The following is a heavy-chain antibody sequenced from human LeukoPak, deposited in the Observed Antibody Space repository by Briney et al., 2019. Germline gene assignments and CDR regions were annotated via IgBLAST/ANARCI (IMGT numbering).Heavy chain of an antibody. CDR1: GGSISSGSFF. D-gene: IGHD2/OR15-2a*01. J-gene: IGHJ2*01. CDR2: VYVTGVA. Sequence: PSETLSLTCSVSGGSISSGSFFWSWIRQPAGKGLEGIGRVYVTGVANYNPSLKSRFTMAVDTSKNEFSLTLNSVTAADTAIYYCARNAVQAVIKDWYFDLWGRGTLVTVSS. CDR3: ARNAVQAVIKDWYFDL. V-gene: IGHV4-61*02.